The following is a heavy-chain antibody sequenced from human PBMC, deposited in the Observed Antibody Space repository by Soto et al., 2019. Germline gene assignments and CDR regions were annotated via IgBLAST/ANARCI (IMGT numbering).Heavy chain of an antibody. D-gene: IGHD2-8*01. CDR3: ARGLIVYAIGY. J-gene: IGHJ4*02. CDR1: GYTFTSYA. CDR2: INAGNGNT. Sequence: QVQLVQSGAEVKKPGASVKVSCKASGYTFTSYAMHWVRQAPGQRLEWMGWINAGNGNTKYSQKFQGRVTITRDTSASTAYMELSSLRSEETAVYYCARGLIVYAIGYWGQGTLVTVSS. V-gene: IGHV1-3*01.